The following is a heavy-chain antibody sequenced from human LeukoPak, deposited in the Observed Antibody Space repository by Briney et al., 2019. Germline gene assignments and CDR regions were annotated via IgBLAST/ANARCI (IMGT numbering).Heavy chain of an antibody. CDR3: ARDPLDYYYYGMDV. J-gene: IGHJ6*02. CDR2: INAGNGNT. Sequence: AASVKVSCKASGYTFTSYAMHWVRQAPGQRLEWMGWINAGNGNTKHSQKFQGRVTITRDTSASTAYMELSSLRSEDTAVYYCARDPLDYYYYGMDVWGQGTTVTVSS. CDR1: GYTFTSYA. V-gene: IGHV1-3*01.